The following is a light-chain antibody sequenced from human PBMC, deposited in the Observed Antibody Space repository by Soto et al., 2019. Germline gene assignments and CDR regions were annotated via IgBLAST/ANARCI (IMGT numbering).Light chain of an antibody. V-gene: IGLV2-23*02. CDR2: EAT. CDR1: SSDVGSYNL. CDR3: CSYAGSNTFV. J-gene: IGLJ2*01. Sequence: QSVLTQPASVSGSPGQSITISCTGTSSDVGSYNLVSWYQHHPGKAPKLLIYEATNRPSGVSDRVSGSRSGNTASLTISGLQAEDEADYYCCSYAGSNTFVFGGGTKRPS.